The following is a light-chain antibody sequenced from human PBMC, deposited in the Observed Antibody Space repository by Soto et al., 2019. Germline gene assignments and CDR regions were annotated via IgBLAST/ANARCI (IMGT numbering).Light chain of an antibody. CDR1: QSVRNY. CDR3: QQRSKWPWA. J-gene: IGKJ1*01. Sequence: EVVLTKWPATLSLSPGEAATLSGRASQSVRNYLAWYQQKPGQAPRLLIYDASNRATGIPARFSGSGSGTDFTLTISSPEPGVFAVYYCQQRSKWPWAVGQGTKVDIK. CDR2: DAS. V-gene: IGKV3-11*01.